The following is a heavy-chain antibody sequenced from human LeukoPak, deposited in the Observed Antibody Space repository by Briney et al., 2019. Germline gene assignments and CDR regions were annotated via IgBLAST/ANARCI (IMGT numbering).Heavy chain of an antibody. J-gene: IGHJ4*02. V-gene: IGHV3-74*01. D-gene: IGHD2-2*01. CDR2: INTDGSST. CDR3: ARVGVGMYHFDH. Sequence: AGGSLRLSCAASGFTFSSYWMHWVRQAPGKGLVWVSRINTDGSSTSYADSVKGRFTISRDNAKNTLYLQMNSLRAEDTAVYYCARVGVGMYHFDHWGQGTLVTVSS. CDR1: GFTFSSYW.